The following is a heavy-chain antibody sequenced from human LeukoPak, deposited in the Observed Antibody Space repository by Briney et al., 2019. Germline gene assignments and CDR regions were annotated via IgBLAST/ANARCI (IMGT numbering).Heavy chain of an antibody. CDR3: ARHERDASLDHALDI. Sequence: SETLSLTCTVSGGSISSYYWSWIRQPPGKGLEWIGYIYYSGSTSYNPSLKSRVTIPVDTSKNQFSLKLSSVTAADTAVYYCARHERDASLDHALDIWGQGTMVTVSS. V-gene: IGHV4-59*08. J-gene: IGHJ3*02. CDR1: GGSISSYY. CDR2: IYYSGST. D-gene: IGHD5-24*01.